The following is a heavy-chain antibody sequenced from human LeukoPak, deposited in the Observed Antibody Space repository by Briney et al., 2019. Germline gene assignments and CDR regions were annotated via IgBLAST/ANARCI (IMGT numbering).Heavy chain of an antibody. D-gene: IGHD6-13*01. V-gene: IGHV4-4*07. CDR3: ASELAAAGTVY. Sequence: PSETLSLTCTVPGDSTSGYYWSWIRQPAGKGLEWIGRMYTSGSANYNPSLKSRVTISADASENQFSLRLNSVTTADTAVYYCASELAAAGTVYWGQGILVTVSS. J-gene: IGHJ4*02. CDR1: GDSTSGYY. CDR2: MYTSGSA.